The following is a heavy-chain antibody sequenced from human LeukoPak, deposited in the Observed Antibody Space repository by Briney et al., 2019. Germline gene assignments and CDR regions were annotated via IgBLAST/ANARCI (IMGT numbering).Heavy chain of an antibody. CDR3: AKSATSRYYDILTGYYKSTRDYFDY. D-gene: IGHD3-9*01. V-gene: IGHV3-23*01. CDR1: GFPFSSYA. CDR2: ISGIGGSP. J-gene: IGHJ4*02. Sequence: GGSLRLSCAASGFPFSSYAMSWVRQAPGKGLAWVSAISGIGGSPYYADSVKGRFTISRDNSKNTLYLQMNSLRAEDTAVYYSAKSATSRYYDILTGYYKSTRDYFDYWGQGTLVTVSS.